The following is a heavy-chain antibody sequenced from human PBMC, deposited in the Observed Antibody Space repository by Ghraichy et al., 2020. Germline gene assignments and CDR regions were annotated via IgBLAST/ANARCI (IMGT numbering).Heavy chain of an antibody. CDR1: GFTFSSYS. CDR2: ISSSSSTI. J-gene: IGHJ2*01. Sequence: GGSLRLSCAASGFTFSSYSMNWVRQAPGKGLEWVSYISSSSSTIYYADSVKGRFTISRDNAQNSLYLQMNSLRAEDTAVYYCARGPPTAYCGGDCSYWYFDLWGRGTLVTVSS. V-gene: IGHV3-48*01. D-gene: IGHD2-21*02. CDR3: ARGPPTAYCGGDCSYWYFDL.